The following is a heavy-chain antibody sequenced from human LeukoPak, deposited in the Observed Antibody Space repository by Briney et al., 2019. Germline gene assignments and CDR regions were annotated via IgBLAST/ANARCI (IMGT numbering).Heavy chain of an antibody. D-gene: IGHD3-16*02. Sequence: SETLSLTCAVYGGSFSDYYWSWIRQPAGKGLEWIGRIYTSGSTNYNPSLKSRVTMSVDTSKNQFSLKLSSVTAADTAVYYCARDLKGPYYDYVWGSYPDAFDIWGQGTMVTVSS. CDR2: IYTSGST. J-gene: IGHJ3*02. V-gene: IGHV4-4*07. CDR3: ARDLKGPYYDYVWGSYPDAFDI. CDR1: GGSFSDYY.